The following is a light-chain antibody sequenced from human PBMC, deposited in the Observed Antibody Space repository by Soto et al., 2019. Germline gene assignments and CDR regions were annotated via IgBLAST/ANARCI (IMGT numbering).Light chain of an antibody. J-gene: IGKJ1*01. CDR3: RQYNNWPPWT. Sequence: EVVMTHSPASLSVSPGEIATLSCRASQNIRNNLAWYQQKPGQSPRLLITGASTREAGIPGRFSCSGSGTEFTLIISSLQSEDFAAVYCRQYNNWPPWTFGRGTKVDIK. CDR1: QNIRNN. V-gene: IGKV3-15*01. CDR2: GAS.